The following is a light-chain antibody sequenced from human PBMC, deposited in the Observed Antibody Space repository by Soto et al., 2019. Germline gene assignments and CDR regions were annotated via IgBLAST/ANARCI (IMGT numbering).Light chain of an antibody. Sequence: SYELTQVPSVSVAPGQTVTMTCGGNHLGTKAVHWYRQRPGQAPVLVVYDDNERPSGIPQRFSGSKSGNTATLRINRVEAGDEADYYCQVWDTSGDHGGVFGGGTKLTVL. J-gene: IGLJ3*02. CDR3: QVWDTSGDHGGV. CDR1: HLGTKA. CDR2: DDN. V-gene: IGLV3-21*02.